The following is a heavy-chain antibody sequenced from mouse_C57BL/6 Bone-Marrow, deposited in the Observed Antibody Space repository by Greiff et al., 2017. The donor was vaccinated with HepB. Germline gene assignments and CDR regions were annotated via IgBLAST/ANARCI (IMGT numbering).Heavy chain of an antibody. CDR2: INPGSGGN. CDR3: ARSGDCGRGAWFAY. V-gene: IGHV1-54*01. CDR1: GYAFTNYL. Sequence: QVQLQQSGAELVRPGTSVKVSCKASGYAFTNYLIEWVKQRPGQGLEWIGVINPGSGGNNYNEKFKGKATLTADKSSSTAYMQLSSLTSEDSAGYFCARSGDCGRGAWFAYWGQGTLVTVSA. D-gene: IGHD3-1*01. J-gene: IGHJ3*01.